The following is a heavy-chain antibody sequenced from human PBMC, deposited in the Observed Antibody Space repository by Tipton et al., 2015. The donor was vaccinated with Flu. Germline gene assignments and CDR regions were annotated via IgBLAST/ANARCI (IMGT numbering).Heavy chain of an antibody. J-gene: IGHJ6*02. CDR1: GFIFSSYD. CDR3: AKDQSLFGDYIDGMDV. CDR2: IRYDGSNK. V-gene: IGHV3-30*02. Sequence: SLRLSCAASGFIFSSYDMHWVRQAPGKGLEWVAIIRYDGSNKYYADSVKGRFTIFRDNSKSTLFLQINSLRTEDTGVYYCAKDQSLFGDYIDGMDVWGQGTTVTVS. D-gene: IGHD3-10*02.